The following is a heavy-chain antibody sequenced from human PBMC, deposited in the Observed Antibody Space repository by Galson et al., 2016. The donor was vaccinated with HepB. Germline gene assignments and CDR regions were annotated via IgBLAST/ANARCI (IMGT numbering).Heavy chain of an antibody. CDR2: FDGGSGDT. Sequence: SVKVSCKASGYTFTSYAVHWVRLAPGQGLEWMGWFDGGSGDTTYSQNFQGRVSITSDTSASTAYLEVTRLRSQDTAVYYCARDRVVGSYGSGKYYGYYGLDVWGQGTTVTVS. CDR3: ARDRVVGSYGSGKYYGYYGLDV. D-gene: IGHD3-10*01. CDR1: GYTFTSYA. J-gene: IGHJ6*02. V-gene: IGHV1-3*01.